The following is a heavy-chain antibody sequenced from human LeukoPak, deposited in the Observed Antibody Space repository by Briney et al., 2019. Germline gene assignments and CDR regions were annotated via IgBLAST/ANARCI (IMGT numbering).Heavy chain of an antibody. CDR1: GDTLTELS. D-gene: IGHD3-22*01. Sequence: AASVKVSCKVSGDTLTELSMHWVRRAPGTGLEWMGGFDPEDGETTYAQQFKGRVTMTEDTSTDTAHMDLSSLRSEDTAVYYCATEYYYDSSGPTPLDYWGQGTLVTVSS. J-gene: IGHJ4*02. V-gene: IGHV1-24*01. CDR3: ATEYYYDSSGPTPLDY. CDR2: FDPEDGET.